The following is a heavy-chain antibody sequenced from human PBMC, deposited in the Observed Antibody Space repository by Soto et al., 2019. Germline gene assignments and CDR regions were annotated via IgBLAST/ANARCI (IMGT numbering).Heavy chain of an antibody. CDR3: AGGYCSGGSCYPYGMDV. CDR1: GGTFSSYA. V-gene: IGHV1-69*06. J-gene: IGHJ6*02. D-gene: IGHD2-15*01. Sequence: SVKVSCKASGGTFSSYAISWVRQAPGQGLEWMGGIIPIFGTANYAQKFQGRVTITADKSTSTAYMELSSLRSEDTAVYYCAGGYCSGGSCYPYGMDVWGQGTTVTVSS. CDR2: IIPIFGTA.